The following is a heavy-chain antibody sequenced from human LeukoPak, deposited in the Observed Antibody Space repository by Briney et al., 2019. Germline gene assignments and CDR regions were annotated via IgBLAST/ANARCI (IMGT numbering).Heavy chain of an antibody. J-gene: IGHJ3*02. V-gene: IGHV4-39*01. D-gene: IGHD1-26*01. Sequence: SETLSLTCTVSGGSISSSSYYWGWIRQPPGKGLEWIGSIYYSGSTYYNPSLKSRVTISVDTSKNQFSLKLSSVTAADTAVYYCARHGGYGTPKYAFDIWGQGTMVTVSS. CDR2: IYYSGST. CDR3: ARHGGYGTPKYAFDI. CDR1: GGSISSSSYY.